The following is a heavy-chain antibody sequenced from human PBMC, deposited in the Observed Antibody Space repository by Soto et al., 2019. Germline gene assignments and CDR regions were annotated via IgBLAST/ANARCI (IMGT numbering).Heavy chain of an antibody. J-gene: IGHJ4*02. CDR2: ISSSSSYI. CDR3: ARRNCSGGSCYRAYFDY. Sequence: LSLTCAVYGGSFSENYWSWIRQPPGKGLEWVSSISSSSSYIYYADSVKGRFTISRDNAKNSLYLQMNSLRAEDTAVYYCARRNCSGGSCYRAYFDYWGQGTLVTVSS. CDR1: GGSFSENY. D-gene: IGHD2-15*01. V-gene: IGHV3-11*06.